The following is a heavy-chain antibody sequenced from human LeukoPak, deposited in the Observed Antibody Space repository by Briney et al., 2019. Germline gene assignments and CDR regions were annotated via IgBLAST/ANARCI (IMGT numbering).Heavy chain of an antibody. Sequence: PSETLSLTCTVSGGSISSSSYYWGWIRQPPGKGLEWIGSIYYSGSTYYNPSLKSRVTISVDTSKNQFSLKLSSVTAADTAVYYCASRLGRGRFDPWGQGTLVTVSS. V-gene: IGHV4-39*01. J-gene: IGHJ5*02. CDR2: IYYSGST. CDR3: ASRLGRGRFDP. CDR1: GGSISSSSYY.